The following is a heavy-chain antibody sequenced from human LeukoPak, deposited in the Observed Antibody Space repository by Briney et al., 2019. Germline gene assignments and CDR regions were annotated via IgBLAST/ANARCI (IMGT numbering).Heavy chain of an antibody. Sequence: ASVKVSCKASGHTFTSYGISWVRQAPGQGLEWMGWISAYNGNTNYAQKLQGRVTMTTDTSTSTAYMELRSLRSDDTAVYYCASSPSGGYYDSEDGLSATDYWGQGTLVTVSS. D-gene: IGHD3-22*01. CDR3: ASSPSGGYYDSEDGLSATDY. CDR2: ISAYNGNT. CDR1: GHTFTSYG. V-gene: IGHV1-18*01. J-gene: IGHJ4*02.